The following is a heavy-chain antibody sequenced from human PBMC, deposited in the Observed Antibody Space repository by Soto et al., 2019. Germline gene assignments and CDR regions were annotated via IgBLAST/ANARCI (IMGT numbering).Heavy chain of an antibody. V-gene: IGHV2-5*02. Sequence: QITLKESGPTLVKPTQTLTLTCTFSGFSLSTSGVGVGWIRQPPGKALEWLALIYWDDDKRYTPSLKSRLTITNDTSKIQVVLTITNLDPVDTATYYCAHKYYYGSESWHADEDAFDIWGQGTMVTVSS. J-gene: IGHJ3*02. D-gene: IGHD3-10*01. CDR1: GFSLSTSGVG. CDR2: IYWDDDK. CDR3: AHKYYYGSESWHADEDAFDI.